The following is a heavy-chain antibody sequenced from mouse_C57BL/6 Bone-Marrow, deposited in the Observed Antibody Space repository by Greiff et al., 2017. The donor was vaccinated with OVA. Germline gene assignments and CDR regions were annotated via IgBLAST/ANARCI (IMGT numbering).Heavy chain of an antibody. CDR1: GFTFSSYA. V-gene: IGHV5-4*01. Sequence: EVQLVESGGGLVKPGGSLKLSCAASGFTFSSYAMSWVRQTPEKRLEWVATISDGGSYTYYPDNVKGRFTISRDNAKNNLYLQMSHLKSEDTAMYYCASDYDEAWFAYWGQGTLVTVSA. CDR2: ISDGGSYT. D-gene: IGHD2-12*01. CDR3: ASDYDEAWFAY. J-gene: IGHJ3*01.